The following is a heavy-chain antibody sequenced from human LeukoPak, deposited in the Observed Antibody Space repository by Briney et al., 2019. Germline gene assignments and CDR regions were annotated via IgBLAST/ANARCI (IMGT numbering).Heavy chain of an antibody. CDR3: AKSNGYGLVDI. Sequence: NPSETLSLTCAVYGGSFSDYYWSWIRQPPGKGLEWIGEINHSGSTNYNPSLKSRVTILVDTSKNQFSLKLNSVTAADTAVYYCAKSNGYGLVDIWGQGTMVTVSS. CDR1: GGSFSDYY. J-gene: IGHJ3*02. D-gene: IGHD3-10*01. V-gene: IGHV4-34*01. CDR2: INHSGST.